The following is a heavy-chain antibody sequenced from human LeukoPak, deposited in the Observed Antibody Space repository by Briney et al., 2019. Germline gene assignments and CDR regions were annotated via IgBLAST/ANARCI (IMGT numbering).Heavy chain of an antibody. Sequence: GASVKVSCKASGYTFSSYGISWVRQAPGQGLEWMGWISAYNGNTNFAQEFQGRVTMTTDTSTSTASMELRSLRSDDTAVYYCARDLMELERPIYYFDYWGQGTLVTVSS. J-gene: IGHJ4*02. CDR3: ARDLMELERPIYYFDY. V-gene: IGHV1-18*01. CDR2: ISAYNGNT. CDR1: GYTFSSYG. D-gene: IGHD1-1*01.